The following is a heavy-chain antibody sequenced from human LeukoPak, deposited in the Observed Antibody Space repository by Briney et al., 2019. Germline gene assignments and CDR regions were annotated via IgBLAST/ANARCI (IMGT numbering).Heavy chain of an antibody. Sequence: GGSLRLSCAASGFTFSSYEMNWVRQAPGKGLEWVSYISSSGSTIYYADSVMGRSTISRDNAKNSLYLQMNSLRAEDTAVYYCARDVRRNHDYWGQGTLVTVSS. CDR1: GFTFSSYE. CDR3: ARDVRRNHDY. CDR2: ISSSGSTI. D-gene: IGHD1-14*01. V-gene: IGHV3-48*03. J-gene: IGHJ4*02.